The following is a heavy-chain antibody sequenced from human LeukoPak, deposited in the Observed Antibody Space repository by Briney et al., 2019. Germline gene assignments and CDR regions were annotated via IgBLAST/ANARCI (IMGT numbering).Heavy chain of an antibody. Sequence: VKVSCKASGYTFTDYYIHWVRQAPGHGLEWMGWINPKNGDTDIAQKFGGLVTMTRDTSIATAFLDLTRLTSDDTAVYYCAKEGPSGWVPNFWGPGTLVTVSS. CDR2: INPKNGDT. D-gene: IGHD6-19*01. CDR3: AKEGPSGWVPNF. V-gene: IGHV1-2*04. CDR1: GYTFTDYY. J-gene: IGHJ4*02.